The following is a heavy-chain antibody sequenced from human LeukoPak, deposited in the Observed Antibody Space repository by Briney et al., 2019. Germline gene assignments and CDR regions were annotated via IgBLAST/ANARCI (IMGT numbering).Heavy chain of an antibody. Sequence: GGSLRLSCAASGFTFTTYWMSWVRQAPGKGLEWVANIKQDGTERYYVDSVKGRFTISRDNAKNSLYLQMSSLRVEDTAVYYCAKVANYYYGSEIYYFFEHWGQGTPVTASS. CDR2: IKQDGTER. CDR3: AKVANYYYGSEIYYFFEH. CDR1: GFTFTTYW. D-gene: IGHD3-10*01. J-gene: IGHJ4*02. V-gene: IGHV3-7*01.